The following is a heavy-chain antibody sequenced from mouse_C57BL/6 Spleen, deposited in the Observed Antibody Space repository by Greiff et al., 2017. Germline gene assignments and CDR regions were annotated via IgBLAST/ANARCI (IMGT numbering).Heavy chain of an antibody. D-gene: IGHD6-1*01. Sequence: VQLQQSGTVLARPGASVKMSCKTSGYTFTSYWMHWVKQRPGQGLGWIGAIYPGNSDTSYNQKFKGKAKLTAVTSASTAYMELSSLTNEDSAVYYCTKGKREDGYYFDYWGQGTTLTVSS. CDR1: GYTFTSYW. CDR2: IYPGNSDT. CDR3: TKGKREDGYYFDY. V-gene: IGHV1-5*01. J-gene: IGHJ2*01.